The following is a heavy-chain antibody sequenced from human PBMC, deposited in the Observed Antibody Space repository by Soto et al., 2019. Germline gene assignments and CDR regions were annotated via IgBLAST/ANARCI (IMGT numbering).Heavy chain of an antibody. Sequence: QVQLVESGGGVVQPGRSLRLSCAASGFTFSSYGMHWVRQAPGKGLEWVAVIWYDGSNKYYADSVKGRFTISRDNSKNTLYLQMNSLRAEDTAVYYCAREGDILTGYYNPFDYWGQGTLVTVSS. J-gene: IGHJ4*02. CDR1: GFTFSSYG. D-gene: IGHD3-9*01. CDR3: AREGDILTGYYNPFDY. V-gene: IGHV3-33*01. CDR2: IWYDGSNK.